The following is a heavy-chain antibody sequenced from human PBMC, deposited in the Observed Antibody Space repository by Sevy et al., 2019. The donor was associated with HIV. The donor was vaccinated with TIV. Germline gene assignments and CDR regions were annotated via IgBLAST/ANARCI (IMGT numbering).Heavy chain of an antibody. CDR2: ISGSGGST. CDR3: AKDRGYYDSSGYYYVGDY. Sequence: GGSLRLSCVASGFTFSSYAMSWVRQAPGKGLEWVSAISGSGGSTYYADSVKGRFTISRDNSKNTLYLQMNSLRAEDTAVYYCAKDRGYYDSSGYYYVGDYWGQGTLVTVSS. J-gene: IGHJ4*02. D-gene: IGHD3-22*01. CDR1: GFTFSSYA. V-gene: IGHV3-23*01.